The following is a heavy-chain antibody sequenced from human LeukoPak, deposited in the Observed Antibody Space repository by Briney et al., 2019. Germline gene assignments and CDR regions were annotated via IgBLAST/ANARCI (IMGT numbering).Heavy chain of an antibody. D-gene: IGHD6-13*01. CDR1: GFTFSSYA. J-gene: IGHJ4*02. V-gene: IGHV3-23*01. CDR2: ISGSGGST. Sequence: GGSLRLSCAASGFTFSSYAMSWVRQAPGKGLEWVSAISGSGGSTYYADSVKGRFTISRDNAKNSLYLQMNSLRAEDTAVYYCARGKQAAAGIFGYWGQGTLVTVSS. CDR3: ARGKQAAAGIFGY.